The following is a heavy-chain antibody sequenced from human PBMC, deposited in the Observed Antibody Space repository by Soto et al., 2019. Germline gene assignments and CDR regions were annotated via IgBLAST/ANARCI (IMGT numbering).Heavy chain of an antibody. CDR1: GFTFSSYG. Sequence: PGGSLRLSCAASGFTFSSYGMHWVRQAPGKGLEWVAVISYDGSNKYYADSVKGRFTISRDNSKNTLYLQVNSLRAEDTAVYYCAKASGSIYGKDYFDYWGQGTLVTVSS. CDR3: AKASGSIYGKDYFDY. J-gene: IGHJ4*02. V-gene: IGHV3-30*18. D-gene: IGHD5-18*01. CDR2: ISYDGSNK.